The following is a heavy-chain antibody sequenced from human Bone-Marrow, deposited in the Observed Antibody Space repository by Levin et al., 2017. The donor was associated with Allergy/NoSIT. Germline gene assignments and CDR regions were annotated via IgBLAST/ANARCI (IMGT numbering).Heavy chain of an antibody. V-gene: IGHV2-5*02. D-gene: IGHD4-23*01. J-gene: IGHJ3*01. CDR3: AHRQDMNSTWDVGAFDV. CDR1: GFSLTTRPVG. Sequence: SGPTLVKPTQTLTLTCTFSGFSLTTRPVGVGWVRQPPGKALEGLAFIYWDDDKRYNPSLRTRLTITKDTSKNQVVLTMTNMDPGDTATYFCAHRQDMNSTWDVGAFDVWGQGTMVTVSS. CDR2: IYWDDDK.